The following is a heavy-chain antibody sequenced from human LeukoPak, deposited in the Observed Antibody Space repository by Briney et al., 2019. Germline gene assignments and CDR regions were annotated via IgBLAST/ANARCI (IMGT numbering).Heavy chain of an antibody. CDR1: GYTFTGYY. CDR3: AREVPFRSSWSNGWFDP. Sequence: GASVKVSCKASGYTFTGYYMHWVRQAPGQGLEWMGWINPNSGGTNYAQKFQGRFIMTRDTSISTAYMELSRLRSDDTAVYYCAREVPFRSSWSNGWFDPWGQGTLVTGSS. V-gene: IGHV1-2*02. CDR2: INPNSGGT. D-gene: IGHD6-13*01. J-gene: IGHJ5*02.